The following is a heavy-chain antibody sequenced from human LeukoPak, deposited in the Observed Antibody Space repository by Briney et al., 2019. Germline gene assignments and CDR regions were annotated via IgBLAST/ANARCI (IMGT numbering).Heavy chain of an antibody. Sequence: KPSETLSLTCTVSGGSISSYYWSWFRQPPGKGLEWIGYIYYTGSTNYNPSLRSRVTISVDTSKNQFSLKLSSVTAADTAVYYCASQDTAMVSGDYWGQGTLVTVSS. D-gene: IGHD5-18*01. CDR2: IYYTGST. CDR3: ASQDTAMVSGDY. CDR1: GGSISSYY. J-gene: IGHJ4*02. V-gene: IGHV4-59*08.